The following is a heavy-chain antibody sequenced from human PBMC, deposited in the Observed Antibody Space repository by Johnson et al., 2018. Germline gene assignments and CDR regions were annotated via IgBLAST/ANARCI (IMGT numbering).Heavy chain of an antibody. CDR2: INSDGSGT. Sequence: EVQLLESGGGLVQPGGSLRLSCAASGFTFSSYWMHWVRQAPGKGLVWVSRINSDGSGTSYADSVKGRFTISRDNAKNTLYLQMKSQRAEATAVYYWSRGYYYDSSGYYRNYYGMDVWGQGNTVTVSS. D-gene: IGHD3-22*01. J-gene: IGHJ6*02. CDR3: SRGYYYDSSGYYRNYYGMDV. V-gene: IGHV3-74*02. CDR1: GFTFSSYW.